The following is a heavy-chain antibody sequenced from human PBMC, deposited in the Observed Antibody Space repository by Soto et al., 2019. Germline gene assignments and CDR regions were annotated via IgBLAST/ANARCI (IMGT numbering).Heavy chain of an antibody. CDR2: IIPLLDIA. J-gene: IGHJ4*02. CDR3: ARDSPIGSTFSGYDAIDY. V-gene: IGHV1-69*08. Sequence: VQLVQSGAEVKKPGSSVKVSCKTSGVTFSNDIITWVRQAPGQGLEWMGRIIPLLDIANYAQKFQGRVTITADKSTSTAYMELNSLRSEDTAVYYCARDSPIGSTFSGYDAIDYWGQGTLVTVSS. D-gene: IGHD5-12*01. CDR1: GVTFSNDI.